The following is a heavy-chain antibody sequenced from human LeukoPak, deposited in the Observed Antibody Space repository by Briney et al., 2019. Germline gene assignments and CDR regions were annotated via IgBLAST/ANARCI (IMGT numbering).Heavy chain of an antibody. CDR2: MNPNSGNT. J-gene: IGHJ4*02. CDR1: GYTFTSYD. Sequence: GASVKVSCKASGYTFTSYDINWVRQATGQGLEWMGWMNPNSGNTGYAQKFQGRVTITRSTSISTAYMELSSLRSEDTAVYYCARRGIAARSFDYWGQGTLVTVSS. CDR3: ARRGIAARSFDY. D-gene: IGHD6-6*01. V-gene: IGHV1-8*03.